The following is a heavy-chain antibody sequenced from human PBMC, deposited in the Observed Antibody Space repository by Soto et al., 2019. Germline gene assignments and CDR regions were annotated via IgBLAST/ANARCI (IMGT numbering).Heavy chain of an antibody. CDR2: ISGSGGTT. D-gene: IGHD3-10*01. Sequence: EVQVLESGGALVQLGGSLRLSCAASGFTFSNYAMSWVRQAPGKGLEWVSSISGSGGTTYYADSVKGRLTLSRDNSKNTLYLQMNSLRVEDTAVYYCAKNNMGYYLDYWGQGTLVTVSS. CDR1: GFTFSNYA. J-gene: IGHJ4*02. CDR3: AKNNMGYYLDY. V-gene: IGHV3-23*01.